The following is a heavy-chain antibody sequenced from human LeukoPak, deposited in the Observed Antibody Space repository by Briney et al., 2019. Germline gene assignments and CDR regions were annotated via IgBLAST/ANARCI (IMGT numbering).Heavy chain of an antibody. J-gene: IGHJ4*02. Sequence: PGGSLRLTCAASGFSFTNYWMSWVRQAPGKGPEWVANIKQDGSEKNYVDSVKGRFTISRDNAQNSLYLQMNSLRAEDTAVFYCARDRPTGDFDYWGQGTLVTVSS. CDR3: ARDRPTGDFDY. D-gene: IGHD7-27*01. CDR1: GFSFTNYW. CDR2: IKQDGSEK. V-gene: IGHV3-7*01.